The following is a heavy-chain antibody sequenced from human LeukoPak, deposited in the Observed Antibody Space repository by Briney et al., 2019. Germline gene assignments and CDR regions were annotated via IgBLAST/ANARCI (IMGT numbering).Heavy chain of an antibody. D-gene: IGHD3-10*01. CDR1: GFTFSSYS. Sequence: GGSLRLSCAASGFTFSSYSMNWVRQAPGKGLEWVSYISSSSSTIYYADSVKGRFTISRDNAKNSLYLQMNSLRAEDTAVYYCARPLMYYYGSETYFWFDPWGQGTLVTVSS. CDR2: ISSSSSTI. J-gene: IGHJ5*02. CDR3: ARPLMYYYGSETYFWFDP. V-gene: IGHV3-48*01.